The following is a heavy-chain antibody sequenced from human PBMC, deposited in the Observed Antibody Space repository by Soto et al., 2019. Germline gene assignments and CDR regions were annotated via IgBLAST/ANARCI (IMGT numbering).Heavy chain of an antibody. CDR1: GYTFTNYG. J-gene: IGHJ5*02. Sequence: GASVKVSCKASGYTFTNYGISWVRQAPEQGLEWMGWINVYNGNTKYAQKVQGRVTMTTDTSTSTAYMELRSLRSDDTAVYYCARGVGSGSYYNQYNWFDPWGQGTLVTVSS. CDR2: INVYNGNT. D-gene: IGHD3-10*01. V-gene: IGHV1-18*01. CDR3: ARGVGSGSYYNQYNWFDP.